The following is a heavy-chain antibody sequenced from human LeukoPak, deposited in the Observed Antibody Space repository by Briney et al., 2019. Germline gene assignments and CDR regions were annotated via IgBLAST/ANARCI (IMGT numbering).Heavy chain of an antibody. D-gene: IGHD6-19*01. V-gene: IGHV3-66*01. CDR3: ARGPVYSSGWNFDY. CDR1: GVTVSINY. J-gene: IGHJ4*02. CDR2: IYSGGST. Sequence: GGSLRLSCAASGVTVSINYMSWVRQAPEKGLEWVSIIYSGGSTYYVDSVKGRFIISRDHSKNTVYLQMNSLRVEDTAVYYCARGPVYSSGWNFDYWGQGTLVTVSS.